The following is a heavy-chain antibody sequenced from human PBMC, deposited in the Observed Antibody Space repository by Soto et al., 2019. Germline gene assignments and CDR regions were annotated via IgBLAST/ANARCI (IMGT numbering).Heavy chain of an antibody. CDR1: GFSFSGST. CDR2: IGSKVYNYAT. J-gene: IGHJ4*02. CDR3: VGGPGRGSDDFDY. Sequence: EVQLVESGGGLVQPGGSLKLSCAASGFSFSGSTMHWVRQASGKGLEWVGRIGSKVYNYATSYSASVSGRFTISRDDSKNTAYLQMNSLKTEDTAVYHCVGGPGRGSDDFDYWGQGTLVSVS. V-gene: IGHV3-73*01. D-gene: IGHD2-15*01.